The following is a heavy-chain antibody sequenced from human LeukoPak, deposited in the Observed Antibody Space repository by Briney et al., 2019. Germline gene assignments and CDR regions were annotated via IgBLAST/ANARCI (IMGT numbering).Heavy chain of an antibody. D-gene: IGHD1-14*01. CDR1: GGTFSSYA. CDR2: IIPIFGTA. CDR3: ARANASMNQIDYYYYYMDV. J-gene: IGHJ6*03. V-gene: IGHV1-69*13. Sequence: VASVKVSCKASGGTFSSYAISWVRQAPGQGLEWMGGIIPIFGTANYAQKFQGRVTITADESTSTAYMELSSLRSEDTAVYYCARANASMNQIDYYYYYMDVWGKGTTVTVSS.